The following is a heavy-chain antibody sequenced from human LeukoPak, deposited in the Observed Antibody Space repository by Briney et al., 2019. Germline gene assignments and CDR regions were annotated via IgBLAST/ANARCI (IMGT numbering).Heavy chain of an antibody. CDR1: GFTFSNYV. CDR3: AKDRLRDYYGSGSLWDFDY. CDR2: ISGSGGST. J-gene: IGHJ4*02. Sequence: GGSLRLSCLASGFTFSNYVMSWVRQAPGKGLEWVSGISGSGGSTYYADSVKGRFTISRDNSKNTLYLQMNSLRAEDTAVYYCAKDRLRDYYGSGSLWDFDYWGQGTLVTVSS. D-gene: IGHD3-10*01. V-gene: IGHV3-23*01.